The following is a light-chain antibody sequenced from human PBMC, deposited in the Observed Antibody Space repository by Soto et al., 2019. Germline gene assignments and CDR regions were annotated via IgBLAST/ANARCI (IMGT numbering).Light chain of an antibody. V-gene: IGKV3-11*01. CDR3: QQRYNWPRIT. J-gene: IGKJ5*01. Sequence: EILLTQSPGTLSLSPGEITTLSCRSSQSVGSYLAWYQQKPGQAPRLLIYDASHRATGIPARFSGSGSGTDFTLTISSLEPEDFAVYYCQQRYNWPRITFGQGTRLEI. CDR2: DAS. CDR1: QSVGSY.